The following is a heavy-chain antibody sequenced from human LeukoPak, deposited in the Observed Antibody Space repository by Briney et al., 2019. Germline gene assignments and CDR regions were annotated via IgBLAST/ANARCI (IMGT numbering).Heavy chain of an antibody. J-gene: IGHJ3*02. Sequence: SGESLKISCKGSGYSFTTYWIAWVRQMPGKGLEWMGIIYPGDSDTRYSPSFQGQVTMSADKSISTAYLQWSSLKASDSAMYYCARQLFGSGTYVAFDIWGQGTMVTVSS. V-gene: IGHV5-51*01. CDR3: ARQLFGSGTYVAFDI. CDR2: IYPGDSDT. D-gene: IGHD3-10*01. CDR1: GYSFTTYW.